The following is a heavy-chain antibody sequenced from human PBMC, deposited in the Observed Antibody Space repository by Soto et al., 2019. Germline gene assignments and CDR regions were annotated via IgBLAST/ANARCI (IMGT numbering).Heavy chain of an antibody. CDR3: ARGIYGDYDY. D-gene: IGHD4-17*01. V-gene: IGHV4-30-2*01. J-gene: IGHJ4*02. CDR2: IFHSGST. CDR1: GGSISGGGYS. Sequence: SETLSLTCAVSGGSISGGGYSWSWLRQPPGKGLEWIGYIFHSGSTYYNPSLKSRVTISVDGSKNHFSLELSSVTAADTAVYYCARGIYGDYDYWGQGTLVTVSS.